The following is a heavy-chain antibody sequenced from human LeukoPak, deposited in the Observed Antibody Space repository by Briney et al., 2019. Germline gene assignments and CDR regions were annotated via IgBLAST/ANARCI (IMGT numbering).Heavy chain of an antibody. D-gene: IGHD2-2*01. V-gene: IGHV3-33*01. J-gene: IGHJ5*02. CDR3: ARVGVPAANFNWFDP. CDR2: IWYDGSSK. CDR1: GFTFSSYG. Sequence: GGSLRLSCAASGFTFSSYGMHWVRQAPGKGLEWVAVIWYDGSSKYYADSVKGRFTISRDNSKNTLYLQMNSLRAEDTAVYYCARVGVPAANFNWFDPWGQGTLVTVSS.